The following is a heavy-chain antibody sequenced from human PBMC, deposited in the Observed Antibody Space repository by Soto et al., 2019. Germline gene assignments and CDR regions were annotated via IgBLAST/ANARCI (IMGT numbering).Heavy chain of an antibody. Sequence: SETLSLTCAVSGGSISSSNWWSGVRQPPGKGLEWIGEMLHSGTTSYNPSLKSRVTISVDKTKNQFSLNVRSVTAADTAVYFCARTNGDLISFDYWGQGTPVTVSS. V-gene: IGHV4-4*02. CDR3: ARTNGDLISFDY. CDR1: GGSISSSNW. D-gene: IGHD4-17*01. J-gene: IGHJ4*02. CDR2: MLHSGTT.